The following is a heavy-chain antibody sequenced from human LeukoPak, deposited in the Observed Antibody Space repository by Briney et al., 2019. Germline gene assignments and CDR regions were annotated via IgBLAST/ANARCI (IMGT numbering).Heavy chain of an antibody. J-gene: IGHJ5*02. CDR3: ARSVGGNWFDP. CDR1: GGSISDYF. V-gene: IGHV4-59*01. Sequence: PSETLSLICSVSGGSISDYFWGWIRQPPGKGLEWIGYIYYSGSTNYNPSLKSRVTISVDTSKNQFSLKLSSVTAADTAVYYCARSVGGNWFDPWGQGTLVTVSS. D-gene: IGHD2-15*01. CDR2: IYYSGST.